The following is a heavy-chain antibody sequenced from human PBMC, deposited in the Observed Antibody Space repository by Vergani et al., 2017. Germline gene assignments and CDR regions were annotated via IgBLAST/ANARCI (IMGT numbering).Heavy chain of an antibody. CDR2: IKSKTDGGTT. CDR3: TTEVPATAAGLDY. J-gene: IGHJ4*02. V-gene: IGHV3-15*01. Sequence: EVQLVESGGGLVKPGGSLRLSCAASGFTFSNAWMSWVRQAPGKGLEWVGRIKSKTDGGTTDYAAPVKGRFTISRDDSKNTLYLQMNSLKTEDTAVYYCTTEVPATAAGLDYWGQGTLVTVSA. D-gene: IGHD6-13*01. CDR1: GFTFSNAW.